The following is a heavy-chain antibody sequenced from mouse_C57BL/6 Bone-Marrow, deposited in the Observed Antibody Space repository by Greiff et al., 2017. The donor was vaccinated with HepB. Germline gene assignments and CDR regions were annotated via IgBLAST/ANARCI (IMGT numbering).Heavy chain of an antibody. CDR3: ARQGGSWYFDV. Sequence: DVKLVESGGGLVQPGGSLKLSCAASGFTFSDYYMYWVRQTPEKRLEWVAYISNGGGSTYYPDTVKGRFTISRDNAKNTLYLQMSRLKSEDTAMYYCARQGGSWYFDVWGTGTTVTVSS. V-gene: IGHV5-12*01. CDR2: ISNGGGST. J-gene: IGHJ1*03. CDR1: GFTFSDYY.